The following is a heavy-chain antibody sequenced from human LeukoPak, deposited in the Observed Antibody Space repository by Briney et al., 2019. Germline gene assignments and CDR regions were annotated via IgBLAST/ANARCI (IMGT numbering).Heavy chain of an antibody. J-gene: IGHJ4*02. D-gene: IGHD5-18*01. CDR2: ISGSGGST. CDR3: AKSLGCSYGYGNFDY. CDR1: GFTFSSYA. V-gene: IGHV3-23*01. Sequence: GGSLRLSCAASGFTFSSYAMSWVRQAPGKGLEWVSAISGSGGSTYYADSVKGRFTISRDNSKNTLYLQMNSLRAEDTAVYYCAKSLGCSYGYGNFDYWGQGTLVTVSS.